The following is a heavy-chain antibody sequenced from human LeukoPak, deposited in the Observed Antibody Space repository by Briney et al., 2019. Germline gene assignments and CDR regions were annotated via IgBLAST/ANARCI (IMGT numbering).Heavy chain of an antibody. CDR1: GFTFRSNW. Sequence: PGGSLRLSCAASGFTFRSNWMHWVRQPPGKGLVWVSLINSDGSSTTYADSVRGRFTISRDNAKNTLYLQMNSLRAEDTAVYYCARTLADAFDIWGRGTIVTVSS. D-gene: IGHD3-16*01. CDR2: INSDGSST. CDR3: ARTLADAFDI. V-gene: IGHV3-74*01. J-gene: IGHJ3*02.